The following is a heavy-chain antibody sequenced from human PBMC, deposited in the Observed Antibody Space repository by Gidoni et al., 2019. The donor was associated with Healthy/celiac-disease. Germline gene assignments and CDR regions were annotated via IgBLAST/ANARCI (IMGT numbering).Heavy chain of an antibody. D-gene: IGHD3-9*01. Sequence: EVQLLESGGGLVQPGGSLRLSCAASGFTFSSYAMSWVHQAPGKGLERVSAISGSGGSTYYADSVKGRFTISRDNSKNTLYLQMNSLRAEDTAVYYCAKGQILRYFDWLFFWGQGTLVTVSS. J-gene: IGHJ4*02. CDR1: GFTFSSYA. CDR2: ISGSGGST. V-gene: IGHV3-23*01. CDR3: AKGQILRYFDWLFF.